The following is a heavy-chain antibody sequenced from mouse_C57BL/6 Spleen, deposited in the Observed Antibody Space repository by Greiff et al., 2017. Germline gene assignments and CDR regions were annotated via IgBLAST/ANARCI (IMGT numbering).Heavy chain of an antibody. CDR3: ARANWDWFAY. J-gene: IGHJ3*01. V-gene: IGHV3-6*01. D-gene: IGHD4-1*01. Sequence: DVQLQESGPGLVKPSQSLSLTCYVTGYSITSGYYWNWIRQFPGNKLEWMGYISYDGSKKYNPSLKNRISITRDTSKNQFFLKLNSVTTEDTATYYCARANWDWFAYWGQGTLVTVSA. CDR2: ISYDGSK. CDR1: GYSITSGYY.